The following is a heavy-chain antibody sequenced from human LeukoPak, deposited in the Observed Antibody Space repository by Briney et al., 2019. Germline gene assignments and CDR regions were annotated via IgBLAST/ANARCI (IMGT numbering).Heavy chain of an antibody. Sequence: SETLSLTCTVSGGSISSYYWSWIRQPPGKGLEWIGYIYYNGSTNYNPSLKSRVTISVDTSKNQFSLKLSSVTAADTAVYYCAGERDYYYDSSGHFDYWGQGTLVTVSS. CDR2: IYYNGST. CDR3: AGERDYYYDSSGHFDY. V-gene: IGHV4-59*01. CDR1: GGSISSYY. J-gene: IGHJ4*02. D-gene: IGHD3-22*01.